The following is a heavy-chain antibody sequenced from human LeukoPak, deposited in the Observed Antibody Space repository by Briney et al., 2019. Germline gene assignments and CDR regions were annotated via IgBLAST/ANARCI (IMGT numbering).Heavy chain of an antibody. Sequence: SETLSLTCTVSSGAISSGTYYWSWFRQHPGKGLEWIGYIYYSGSTYSNPSLKSRVAISLDMSKNQFSLKLSSVTAADTAVYYCTTLTFNRYFDLWGRGTLVTVSS. V-gene: IGHV4-31*06. D-gene: IGHD1-1*01. CDR2: IYYSGST. J-gene: IGHJ2*01. CDR1: SGAISSGTYY. CDR3: TTLTFNRYFDL.